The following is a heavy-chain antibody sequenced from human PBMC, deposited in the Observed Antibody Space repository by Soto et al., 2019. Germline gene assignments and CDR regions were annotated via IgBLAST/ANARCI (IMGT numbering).Heavy chain of an antibody. V-gene: IGHV4-34*01. CDR1: GGSFSGYY. CDR3: ARGRGGWYNWFDP. J-gene: IGHJ5*02. CDR2: INHSGST. Sequence: SETLSLTCAVYGGSFSGYYWSWIRQPPGKGLEWIGEINHSGSTNYNPSLKSRVTISVDTSKNQFSLKLSSVTAADTAVYYCARGRGGWYNWFDPWGQGTLVTVSS. D-gene: IGHD6-19*01.